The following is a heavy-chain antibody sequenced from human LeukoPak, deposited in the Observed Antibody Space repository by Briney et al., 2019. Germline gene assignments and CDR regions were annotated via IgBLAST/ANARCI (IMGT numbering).Heavy chain of an antibody. J-gene: IGHJ6*02. CDR2: ISANSGSI. CDR1: GFNFDDYA. D-gene: IGHD1-1*01. CDR3: ARDRWNDAGGDYGMDV. Sequence: GGSLRLSCAASGFNFDDYAMNWVRQVAGKGLEWISIISANSGSIGYADSVKGRFTISRDNSKNTLYLQMNSLRAEDTAVYYCARDRWNDAGGDYGMDVWGQGTTVTVSS. V-gene: IGHV3-9*01.